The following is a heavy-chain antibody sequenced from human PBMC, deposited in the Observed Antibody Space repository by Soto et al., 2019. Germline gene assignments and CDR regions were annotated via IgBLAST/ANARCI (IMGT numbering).Heavy chain of an antibody. CDR1: GFPFSDYY. Sequence: QVQLVESGGGLVKPGGSLRLSCAASGFPFSDYYMTWIRQAPGKGLDWGSYISSSGTYTHFADSVKGRFTISRDTAKNSLYLQMNSLRPEATAVYYCVSDISSKTFASGSYTFWGQGILVTVSS. J-gene: IGHJ4*02. D-gene: IGHD3-10*01. V-gene: IGHV3-11*06. CDR2: ISSSGTYT. CDR3: VSDISSKTFASGSYTF.